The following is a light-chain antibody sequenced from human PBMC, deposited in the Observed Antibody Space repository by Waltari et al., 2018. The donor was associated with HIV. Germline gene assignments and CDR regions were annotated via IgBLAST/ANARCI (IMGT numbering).Light chain of an antibody. V-gene: IGLV7-46*01. J-gene: IGLJ3*02. CDR3: VLSFHDARPV. CDR1: HGPVVSSHY. Sequence: QAVVTQEPSLTVSPGGAVTLPCGSSHGPVVSSHYLYWFQQKPGQAPRTLIYDTCNKNSWTPARFSGSLLGGKAALTLSGARPEDEADYDCVLSFHDARPVFGGGTKLFVL. CDR2: DTC.